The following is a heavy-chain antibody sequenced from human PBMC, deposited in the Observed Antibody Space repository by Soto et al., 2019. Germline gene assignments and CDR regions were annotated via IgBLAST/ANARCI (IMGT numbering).Heavy chain of an antibody. Sequence: GESRKISCRASGFTFTSYFIGWVRQPPGKGLEWMGVIYPTDSHTTYSPSFQGQVTISVDKSINTAYLQWDSLKASDPAIYYCARGVHYWGQGTLVTVSS. J-gene: IGHJ4*02. CDR2: IYPTDSHT. CDR1: GFTFTSYF. D-gene: IGHD2-8*01. V-gene: IGHV5-51*01. CDR3: ARGVHY.